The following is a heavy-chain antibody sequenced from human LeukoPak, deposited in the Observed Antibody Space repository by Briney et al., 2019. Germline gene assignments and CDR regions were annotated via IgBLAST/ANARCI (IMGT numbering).Heavy chain of an antibody. CDR1: GGSINNYY. CDR2: TYFGETT. Sequence: SETLSLTCTVTGGSINNYYWSWIRQPPGKGLEWIGYTYFGETTNYNPALKNRVTMSLDTSKKQFSLKLTSLTAADTAIYYCARDLRTGDYFDYWGQGIPVTVSS. CDR3: ARDLRTGDYFDY. D-gene: IGHD1-1*01. J-gene: IGHJ4*02. V-gene: IGHV4-59*01.